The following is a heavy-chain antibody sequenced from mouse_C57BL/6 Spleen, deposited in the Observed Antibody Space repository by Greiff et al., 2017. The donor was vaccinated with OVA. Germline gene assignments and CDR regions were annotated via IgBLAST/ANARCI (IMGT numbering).Heavy chain of an antibody. CDR1: GYTFTSYW. D-gene: IGHD2-5*01. V-gene: IGHV1-69*01. CDR2: IDPSDSYT. J-gene: IGHJ3*01. CDR3: ARGTYYSNAWFAY. Sequence: VQLQQSGAELVMPGASVKLSCKASGYTFTSYWMHWVKQRPGQGLEWIGEIDPSDSYTNYNQKFKGKSTLTVDKSSSTAYMQLRSLTSEDSAVYYCARGTYYSNAWFAYWGQGTLVTVSA.